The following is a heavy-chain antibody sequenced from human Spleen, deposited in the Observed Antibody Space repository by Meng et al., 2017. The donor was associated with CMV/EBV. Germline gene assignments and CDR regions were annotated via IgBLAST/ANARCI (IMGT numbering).Heavy chain of an antibody. CDR2: IREDGSSK. CDR3: ARYEYSSSSDPDAFDI. CDR1: GFTFSSSW. Sequence: GGSLRLSCAASGFTFSSSWMSWVRQAPGKGLEWVANIREDGSSKYYADPVKGRFTISRDNAKNSLYLQMNSLRAEDTAVYYCARYEYSSSSDPDAFDIWGQGTMVTVSS. V-gene: IGHV3-7*01. J-gene: IGHJ3*02. D-gene: IGHD6-6*01.